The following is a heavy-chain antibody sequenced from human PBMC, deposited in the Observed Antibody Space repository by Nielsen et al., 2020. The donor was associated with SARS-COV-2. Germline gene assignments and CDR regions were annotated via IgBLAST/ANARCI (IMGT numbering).Heavy chain of an antibody. Sequence: ASVKVSCKASGYTFTGYYMHWVRQAPGQGLEWMGWINPNSGGTNYAQKFQGRVTMTRDTSISTAYMELRSLRSDDTAVYYCARICSSTSCPYNWFDPWGQGTLVTVSS. J-gene: IGHJ5*02. CDR3: ARICSSTSCPYNWFDP. D-gene: IGHD2-2*01. CDR1: GYTFTGYY. V-gene: IGHV1-2*02. CDR2: INPNSGGT.